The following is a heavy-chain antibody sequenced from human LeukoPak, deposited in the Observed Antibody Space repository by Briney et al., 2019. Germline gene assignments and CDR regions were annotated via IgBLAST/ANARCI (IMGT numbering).Heavy chain of an antibody. CDR2: ISSSSSYI. CDR3: ARERSAMVTGFDY. CDR1: GFTFSSYS. V-gene: IGHV3-21*01. J-gene: IGHJ4*02. Sequence: GGSLRLSCEASGFTFSSYSMNWVRQAPGKGLEWVSSISSSSSYIYYAASVKGRFTISRDNAKNTLYLQMNSLRAEDTAVYYCARERSAMVTGFDYWGQGTLVTVSS. D-gene: IGHD5-18*01.